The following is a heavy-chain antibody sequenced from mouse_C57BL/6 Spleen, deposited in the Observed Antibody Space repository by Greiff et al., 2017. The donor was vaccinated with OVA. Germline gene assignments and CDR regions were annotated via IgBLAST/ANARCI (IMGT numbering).Heavy chain of an antibody. Sequence: SGAELVRPGASVTLSCKASGYTFTDYEMHWVKQTPVHGLEWIGAIDPETGGTAYNQKFKGKAILTADKSSSTAYMELRSLTSEDSAVYYCTYSNHVFFAYWGQGTLVTVSA. CDR3: TYSNHVFFAY. CDR1: GYTFTDYE. J-gene: IGHJ3*01. CDR2: IDPETGGT. V-gene: IGHV1-15*01. D-gene: IGHD2-5*01.